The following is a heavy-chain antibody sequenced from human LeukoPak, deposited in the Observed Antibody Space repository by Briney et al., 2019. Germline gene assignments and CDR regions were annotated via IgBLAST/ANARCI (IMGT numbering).Heavy chain of an antibody. CDR3: ARGRRDY. Sequence: AESLRLSCASCGYTFRSYSMNGVREPPRKGLEWVSYISSSSSTIYYADSVKGRFTISRDNAKNSLYLQMNSLRAEDTAVYYCARGRRDYWGQGTLVTVSS. CDR2: ISSSSSTI. V-gene: IGHV3-48*04. CDR1: GYTFRSYS. J-gene: IGHJ4*02.